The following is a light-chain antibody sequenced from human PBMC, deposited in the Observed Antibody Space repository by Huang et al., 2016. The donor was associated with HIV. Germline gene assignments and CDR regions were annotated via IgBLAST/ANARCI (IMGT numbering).Light chain of an antibody. V-gene: IGKV3-20*01. CDR3: QQSDSNT. J-gene: IGKJ2*01. Sequence: EIVLTQSPDTLSLSPGERATRSCQASQTVRSTFLAWYKQKTGQAPRLLTYGASSRAAGLPDRFTGGGSGTDFTLTISRLEPEDFAVYHCQQSDSNTFGQGTKLDMK. CDR1: QTVRSTF. CDR2: GAS.